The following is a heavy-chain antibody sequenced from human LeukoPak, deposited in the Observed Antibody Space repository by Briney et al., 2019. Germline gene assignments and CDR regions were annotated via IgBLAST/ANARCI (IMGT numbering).Heavy chain of an antibody. CDR2: INYSGAT. V-gene: IGHV4-59*01. CDR1: GGSINSYY. J-gene: IGHJ6*03. D-gene: IGHD3-3*01. CDR3: ARVGWLGYYYMDV. Sequence: PSETLSLTCTVSGGSINSYYWSWIRQPPGKGLEWIGYINYSGATNYKPSLKSRVTISRDTSKNQLSLNLSSVTAADTAVYFCARVGWLGYYYMDVWGKGTTVTISS.